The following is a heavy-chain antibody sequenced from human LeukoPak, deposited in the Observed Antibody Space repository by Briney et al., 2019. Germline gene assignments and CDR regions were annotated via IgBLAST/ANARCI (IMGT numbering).Heavy chain of an antibody. CDR3: AKDPRRNSGYDLGRNWFDP. CDR2: ISGSGGST. V-gene: IGHV3-23*01. D-gene: IGHD5-12*01. J-gene: IGHJ5*02. CDR1: GFTFSSYA. Sequence: GGSLRLSCAASGFTFSSYAMSWVRQAPGKGLEWVSAISGSGGSTYYADSVKGRFTISRDNSKNTPYLQMNSLRAEDTAVYYCAKDPRRNSGYDLGRNWFDPWGQGTLVTVSS.